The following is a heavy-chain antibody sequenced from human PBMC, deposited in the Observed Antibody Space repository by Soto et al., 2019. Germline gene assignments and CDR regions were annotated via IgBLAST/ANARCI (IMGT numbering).Heavy chain of an antibody. CDR3: ARGHPKSIGPNYYYYGMDV. Sequence: TSETLSLTCTVSGGSISSYYWSWIRQPPGKGLEWIGYIYYSGSTNYNPSLKSRVTISVDTSKNQFSLKLSSVTAADTAVYYCARGHPKSIGPNYYYYGMDVWGQGTTVTVSS. CDR1: GGSISSYY. D-gene: IGHD1-26*01. CDR2: IYYSGST. J-gene: IGHJ6*02. V-gene: IGHV4-59*01.